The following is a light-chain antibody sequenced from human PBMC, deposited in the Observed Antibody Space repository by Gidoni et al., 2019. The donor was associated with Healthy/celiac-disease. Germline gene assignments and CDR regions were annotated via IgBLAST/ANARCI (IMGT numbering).Light chain of an antibody. Sequence: EIVFTQSPGTLSLSPGERATLSCRASQSVSSSYLAWYQQKPGQAPRLLSYGASSRATGIPDRFSGSGSGTDVTLTISRLEPEDFAVYYCQQYGSSPYTFGQGTKLEIK. CDR1: QSVSSSY. J-gene: IGKJ2*01. CDR3: QQYGSSPYT. V-gene: IGKV3-20*01. CDR2: GAS.